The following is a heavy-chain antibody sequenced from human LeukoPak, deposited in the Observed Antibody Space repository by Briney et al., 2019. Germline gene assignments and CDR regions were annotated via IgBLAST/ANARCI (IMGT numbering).Heavy chain of an antibody. CDR3: TRHLHDSSGYDYDSFDY. CDR2: IRSKANSYAT. V-gene: IGHV3-73*01. Sequence: GGSLRLSCAASGLTFSGSAMHWVRQASGKGLEWVGRIRSKANSYATAYAASVKGRFTISRDDSKNTAYLQMNSLKTEDTAVYYCTRHLHDSSGYDYDSFDYWGQGTLVTVSS. CDR1: GLTFSGSA. D-gene: IGHD3-22*01. J-gene: IGHJ4*02.